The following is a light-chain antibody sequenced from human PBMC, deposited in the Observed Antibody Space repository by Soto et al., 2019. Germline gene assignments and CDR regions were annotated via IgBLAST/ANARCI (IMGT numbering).Light chain of an antibody. CDR2: EVN. Sequence: QSALTQPPSASGSPGQSVTISCTGTSSDVGYYNYVSWYQQHQGKAPKLIIYEVNKRPSGVPDRFSGSKSGNTASLTVSGLQAEDEAEYYCTSYAVGINVVFGGGTQLTVL. CDR3: TSYAVGINVV. V-gene: IGLV2-8*01. CDR1: SSDVGYYNY. J-gene: IGLJ2*01.